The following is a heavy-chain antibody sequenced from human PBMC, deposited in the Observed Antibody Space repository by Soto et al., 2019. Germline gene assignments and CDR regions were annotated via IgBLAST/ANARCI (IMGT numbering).Heavy chain of an antibody. V-gene: IGHV2-5*02. D-gene: IGHD2-2*01. CDR2: IYWDDDK. Sequence: QITLKESGPTLVNPTQTLTLTCTFSGFSLSTSGVGVGWIRQPPGKALEWLALIYWDDDKPYSPSLKSRLTITKDTSKNQVVLTMTNIDPVDTATYYCAHQLSTLPFDYWGQGTLVTVSS. J-gene: IGHJ4*02. CDR3: AHQLSTLPFDY. CDR1: GFSLSTSGVG.